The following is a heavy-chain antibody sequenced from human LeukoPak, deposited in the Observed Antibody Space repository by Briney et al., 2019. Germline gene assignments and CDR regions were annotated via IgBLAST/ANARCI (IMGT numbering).Heavy chain of an antibody. Sequence: PSATLSLTCAVSGASIGSGNWWSWVRQPPGKGLEWIGEISRSGNTNYNPSLKSRVTISVDKSKNQFSLRLTSVTAADTAVYYCARGGLSFGEYWGQGTLVTVSS. J-gene: IGHJ4*02. CDR1: GASIGSGNW. D-gene: IGHD3-10*01. CDR2: ISRSGNT. CDR3: ARGGLSFGEY. V-gene: IGHV4-4*02.